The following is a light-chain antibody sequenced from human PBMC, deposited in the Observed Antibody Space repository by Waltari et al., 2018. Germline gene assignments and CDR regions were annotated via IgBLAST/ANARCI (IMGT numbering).Light chain of an antibody. CDR3: QQSYSTPRT. CDR2: AAS. J-gene: IGKJ1*01. V-gene: IGKV1-39*01. CDR1: QSISSY. Sequence: DIQMTQSPSSLSASVGDRVTITCRASQSISSYLNWYQQKPGKAPKLLIYAASSSQSGVPSRCSGSGSGTDFTLTISSLQPEDFATYYCQQSYSTPRTFGQGTKVEIK.